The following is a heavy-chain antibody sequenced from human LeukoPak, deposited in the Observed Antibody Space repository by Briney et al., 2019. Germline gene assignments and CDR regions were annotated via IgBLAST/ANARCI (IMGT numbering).Heavy chain of an antibody. Sequence: SETLSLTCAVYGGSFSDYYWSWIRQPPGKGLEGIGEINHSGSTNYNPSLKSRVTISVDTSKNQFSLKLSSVTAADTAVYYCARGRGPLYNWKGAVDYWGQGTLVTVSS. D-gene: IGHD1-1*01. J-gene: IGHJ4*02. CDR1: GGSFSDYY. CDR2: INHSGST. CDR3: ARGRGPLYNWKGAVDY. V-gene: IGHV4-34*01.